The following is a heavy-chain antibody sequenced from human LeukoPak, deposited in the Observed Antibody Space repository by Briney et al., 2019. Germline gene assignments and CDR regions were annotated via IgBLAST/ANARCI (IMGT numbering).Heavy chain of an antibody. CDR1: GFTFSSYW. J-gene: IGHJ6*03. D-gene: IGHD2-2*01. CDR2: IRYDGSNK. CDR3: AKDDYCSSTSCYGHYYYYYYMDV. Sequence: SGGSLRLSCAASGFTFSSYWMSWVRQAPGKGLEWVAFIRYDGSNKYYADSVKGRFTISRDNSKNTLYLQMNSLRAEDTAVYYCAKDDYCSSTSCYGHYYYYYYMDVWGKGTTVTISS. V-gene: IGHV3-30*02.